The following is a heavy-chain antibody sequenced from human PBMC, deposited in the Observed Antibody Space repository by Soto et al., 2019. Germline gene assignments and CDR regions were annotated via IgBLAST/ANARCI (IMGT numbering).Heavy chain of an antibody. D-gene: IGHD2-21*02. V-gene: IGHV3-74*01. CDR3: GRRFGGNSASAFDV. CDR2: INSDGSNT. Sequence: EVQLVESGGVLVQPGGSLRLSCAASGFSFSGRWMHWVRQAPGKGLVWVSRINSDGSNTNYADSVKGRFTISRDNAKNTLDLQMNSLRAEDTAVYYCGRRFGGNSASAFDVWGQGTLVTVSS. J-gene: IGHJ3*01. CDR1: GFSFSGRW.